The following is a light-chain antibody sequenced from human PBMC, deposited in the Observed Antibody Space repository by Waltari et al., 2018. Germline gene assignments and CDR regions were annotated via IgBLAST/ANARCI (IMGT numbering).Light chain of an antibody. J-gene: IGKJ4*01. CDR2: KAS. CDR3: QQYNSYSALT. Sequence: DIQMTQSPSTLSASIGDRVTITCRASQSISNWLAWYQQKPGKAPKLLIYKASSLKSGVPSRFSGSGSVTEFSFTISSLQPDDFATYYCQQYNSYSALTFGGGTKVEIK. V-gene: IGKV1-5*03. CDR1: QSISNW.